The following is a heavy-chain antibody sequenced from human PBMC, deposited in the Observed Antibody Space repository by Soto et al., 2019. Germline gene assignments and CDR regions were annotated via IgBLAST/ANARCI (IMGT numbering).Heavy chain of an antibody. Sequence: SETLSLTCAVSGVSIRPTGYSWTWVRQSPGQGLEWLGYISYSGSTHYNPSLKSRVTMSVDTSKNQFSLKLSSVTAADTAVYYCARERLLVPDSYFDYWGQGTLVTVSP. V-gene: IGHV4-30-2*06. J-gene: IGHJ4*02. CDR3: ARERLLVPDSYFDY. CDR1: GVSIRPTGYS. D-gene: IGHD6-13*01. CDR2: ISYSGST.